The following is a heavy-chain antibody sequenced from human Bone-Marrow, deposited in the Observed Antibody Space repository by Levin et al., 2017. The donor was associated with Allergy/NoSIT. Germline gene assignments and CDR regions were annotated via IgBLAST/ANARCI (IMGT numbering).Heavy chain of an antibody. Sequence: SETLSLTCTVSGGSISSSSYYWGWIRQPPGKGLEWIGSIYYSGSTYYNPSLKSRVTISVDTSKNQFSLKLSSVTAADTAVYYCARPVWNYLSYFDYWGQGTLVSVSS. J-gene: IGHJ4*02. V-gene: IGHV4-39*01. CDR2: IYYSGST. D-gene: IGHD1-7*01. CDR3: ARPVWNYLSYFDY. CDR1: GGSISSSSYY.